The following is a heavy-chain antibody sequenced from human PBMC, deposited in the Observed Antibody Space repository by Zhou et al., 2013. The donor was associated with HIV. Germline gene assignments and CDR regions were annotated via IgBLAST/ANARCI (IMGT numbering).Heavy chain of an antibody. Sequence: QVQLVQSGAEVKKPGSSVKLSCKASGGTFDTFAVAWVRRAPGQGLEWMGGIIPIFGTPKYAHRFQGRLTITTDTPTNTYHMELTTLQSDDTAVYYCAREPGRGWNGRKGGFDVWGHGTMVTVTS. V-gene: IGHV1-69*05. CDR2: IIPIFGTP. D-gene: IGHD2-8*01. J-gene: IGHJ3*01. CDR3: AREPGRGWNGRKGGFDV. CDR1: GGTFDTFA.